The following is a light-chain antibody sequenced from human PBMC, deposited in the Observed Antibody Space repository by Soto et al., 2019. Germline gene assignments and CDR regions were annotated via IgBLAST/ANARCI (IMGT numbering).Light chain of an antibody. J-gene: IGKJ2*01. CDR3: QQSYSTPPYT. CDR1: QSISSY. CDR2: AAS. V-gene: IGKV1-39*01. Sequence: DIQMIQSPSSLSASVGDRVTITCRARQSISSYLNWYQQKPGKAPKLLIYAASSLQSGVPSRFSGSGSGTDFTLTISSLQPEDFATYYCQQSYSTPPYTFGQGTKLEIK.